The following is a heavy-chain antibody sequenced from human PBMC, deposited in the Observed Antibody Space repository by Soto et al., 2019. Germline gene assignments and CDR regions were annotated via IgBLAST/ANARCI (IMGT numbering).Heavy chain of an antibody. CDR1: GFTFTDAW. CDR2: IKGHTDGATT. D-gene: IGHD3-3*01. CDR3: SVVPLLRQFQSLQLFDN. V-gene: IGHV3-15*07. J-gene: IGHJ4*02. Sequence: GGSLRLSCVVSGFTFTDAWMNWVRQAPGKGLEWVGRIKGHTDGATTDYAAPVKGRFTISRDDSKNTLYLQMNSLKTEDTAVYYCSVVPLLRQFQSLQLFDNWGQGTLVTVSS.